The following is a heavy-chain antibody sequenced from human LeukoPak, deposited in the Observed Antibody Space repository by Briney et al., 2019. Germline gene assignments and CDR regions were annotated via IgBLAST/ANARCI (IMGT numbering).Heavy chain of an antibody. D-gene: IGHD6-19*01. J-gene: IGHJ4*02. Sequence: GGSLRLSCATSGITVSSDYMSWVRQAPGKGLEWVSVIYSDGSTYYADSVKGRFTISRDNSKNTLYLQVNSLRAEDTAVYYCARGSSGWSSFDYWGQGTLVTVPS. V-gene: IGHV3-66*01. CDR2: IYSDGST. CDR3: ARGSSGWSSFDY. CDR1: GITVSSDY.